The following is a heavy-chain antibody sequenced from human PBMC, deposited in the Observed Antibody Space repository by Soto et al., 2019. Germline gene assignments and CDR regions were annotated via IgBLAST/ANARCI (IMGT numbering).Heavy chain of an antibody. Sequence: QLQLQESGPGLVKPSETLSLTCTVSGGSISSSSYYWGWIRQPPGKGLEWIGRIYYSGSTYYNPSLKSRVTISVDTSKNQFPLKLSSVTAADTAVYYCARRYSSTSCYGAYYYYGMDVWGQGTTVTVSS. D-gene: IGHD2-2*01. CDR1: GGSISSSSYY. CDR2: IYYSGST. V-gene: IGHV4-39*01. J-gene: IGHJ6*02. CDR3: ARRYSSTSCYGAYYYYGMDV.